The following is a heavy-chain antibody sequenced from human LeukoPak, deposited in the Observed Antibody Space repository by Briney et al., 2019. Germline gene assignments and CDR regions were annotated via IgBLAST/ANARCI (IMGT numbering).Heavy chain of an antibody. D-gene: IGHD3-3*01. Sequence: SETLSLACAVYGGSFSGYYWSWIRQPPGKGLEWIGEINHSGSTNYNPSLKSRVAISVDTSKNQFSLKLSSVTAADTAVYYCARVLPITIFGVVIIRGWFDPCGQGTLVTVSS. CDR1: GGSFSGYY. J-gene: IGHJ5*02. CDR2: INHSGST. V-gene: IGHV4-34*01. CDR3: ARVLPITIFGVVIIRGWFDP.